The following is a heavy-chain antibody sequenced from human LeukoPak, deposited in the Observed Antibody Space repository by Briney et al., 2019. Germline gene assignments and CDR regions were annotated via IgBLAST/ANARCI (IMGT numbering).Heavy chain of an antibody. CDR2: IYTSGST. CDR3: ARGIVVVPAAMSWFDP. V-gene: IGHV4-4*07. J-gene: IGHJ5*02. Sequence: PSETLSLTCTVSGGSISSYYWSWIRQPAGQGLEWIGHIYTSGSTNYNPSLKSRVTMSVDTSKNQFSLKLRSVTAADTAVYYCARGIVVVPAAMSWFDPWGQGTLVTVSS. D-gene: IGHD2-2*01. CDR1: GGSISSYY.